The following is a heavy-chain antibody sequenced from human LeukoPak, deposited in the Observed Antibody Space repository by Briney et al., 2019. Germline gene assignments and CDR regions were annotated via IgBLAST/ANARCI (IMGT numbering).Heavy chain of an antibody. J-gene: IGHJ4*02. CDR3: ARAYYYGSGSYGY. D-gene: IGHD3-10*01. CDR1: GYTFTSYA. Sequence: GASVKVSCKASGYTFTSYAMHWVRQAPGQRLEWMGWINAGNGSTKYSQKFQGRVTITRNTSISTAYMELSSLRSEDTAVYYCARAYYYGSGSYGYWGQGTLVTVSS. CDR2: INAGNGST. V-gene: IGHV1-3*01.